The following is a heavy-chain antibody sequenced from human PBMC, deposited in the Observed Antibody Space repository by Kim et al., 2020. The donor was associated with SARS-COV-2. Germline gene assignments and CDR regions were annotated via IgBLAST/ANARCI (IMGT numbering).Heavy chain of an antibody. J-gene: IGHJ4*02. CDR3: AGTGKGGFDY. D-gene: IGHD1-1*01. CDR2: NI. V-gene: IGHV3-48*03. Sequence: NIYYADSVKGRFTISRDNAKDSLYLQMNSLRAEDTAVYYCAGTGKGGFDYWGQGTLVTVSS.